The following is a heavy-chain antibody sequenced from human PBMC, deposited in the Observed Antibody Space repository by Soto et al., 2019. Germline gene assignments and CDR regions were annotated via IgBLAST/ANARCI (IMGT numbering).Heavy chain of an antibody. D-gene: IGHD3-16*01. Sequence: GGSLRLSCAASGFTFRSYGMHWARQAPGRGLEWVAVISYDGSYKSYEVSVKGRFTISRDNYKNTLHLQMDSLRAEDTAVYYCAKNFIPLSPDLYFDSWGQGTLVTVSS. CDR1: GFTFRSYG. J-gene: IGHJ4*02. V-gene: IGHV3-30*18. CDR3: AKNFIPLSPDLYFDS. CDR2: ISYDGSYK.